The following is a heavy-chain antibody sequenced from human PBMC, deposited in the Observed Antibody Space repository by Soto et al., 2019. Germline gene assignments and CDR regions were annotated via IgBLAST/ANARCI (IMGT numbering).Heavy chain of an antibody. J-gene: IGHJ3*02. CDR2: ISAYNGNT. V-gene: IGHV1-18*01. Sequence: QVQLVQSGAEVKKPGASVKVSCKASGYNFSSYGISWVRQAPGQGLAWMGWISAYNGNTTYAQNLQSRVTMTTDASTSTAYREVRRLRSDDTAVYYGARDFGLWFCEFDAFHIWGQGTMVTVS. CDR1: GYNFSSYG. D-gene: IGHD3-10*01. CDR3: ARDFGLWFCEFDAFHI.